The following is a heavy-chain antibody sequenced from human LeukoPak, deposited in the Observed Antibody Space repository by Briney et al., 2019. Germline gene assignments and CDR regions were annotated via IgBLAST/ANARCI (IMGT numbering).Heavy chain of an antibody. CDR3: ARGTEKTRNSGYYSFDH. CDR1: GGSISGYF. CDR2: VYTSGTT. V-gene: IGHV4-4*07. Sequence: PSETLSLTCTVSGGSISGYFWAWIRQPAGKELEWIGRVYTSGTTYYNPSLESRVAISLDTFNNQFSLRVTSVTAADTAIYYCARGTEKTRNSGYYSFDHWGRGLLVTVSS. D-gene: IGHD5-12*01. J-gene: IGHJ4*02.